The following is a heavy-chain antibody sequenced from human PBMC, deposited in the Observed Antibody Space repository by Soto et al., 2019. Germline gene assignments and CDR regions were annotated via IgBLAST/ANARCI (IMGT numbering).Heavy chain of an antibody. Sequence: ASVKVSCKASGYTFTSYDINWVRQAPGQGLEWMGWISAYNGNTNYAQKLQGRVTMTTDTSTSTAYMELRSLRSDDTAVYYCARDFYGFWSGYYEVPNYYYYYGMDVWGQGTTVTVSS. CDR2: ISAYNGNT. CDR3: ARDFYGFWSGYYEVPNYYYYYGMDV. V-gene: IGHV1-18*01. CDR1: GYTFTSYD. J-gene: IGHJ6*02. D-gene: IGHD3-3*01.